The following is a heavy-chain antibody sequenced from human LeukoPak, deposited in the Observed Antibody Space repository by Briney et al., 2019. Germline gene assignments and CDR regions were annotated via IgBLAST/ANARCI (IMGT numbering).Heavy chain of an antibody. V-gene: IGHV4-30-4*01. D-gene: IGHD3-22*01. CDR2: IYYSWST. CDR1: GGSISSGDYY. J-gene: IGHJ3*02. Sequence: KPSQTLSLTCTVSGGSISSGDYYWSWIRQPPGKGLEWIGYIYYSWSTYYNPSLKSRVTISVDTSKNQFYLKLNSVTAADTAVYYCARYYYDSSGYYLNDAFDIWGQGTMVTVSS. CDR3: ARYYYDSSGYYLNDAFDI.